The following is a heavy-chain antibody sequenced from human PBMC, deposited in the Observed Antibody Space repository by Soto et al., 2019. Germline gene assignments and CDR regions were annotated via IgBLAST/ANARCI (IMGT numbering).Heavy chain of an antibody. CDR3: ARDGGSGSYYYYYYPMDV. Sequence: ASVKVSCKASGYTFTSYGISWVRQAPGQGLEWMGWISAYNGNTNYAQKLQGRVTMTTDTSTSTAYMELRSLRSDDTAVYYCARDGGSGSYYYYYYPMDVWGQGTTVTVSS. V-gene: IGHV1-18*04. CDR1: GYTFTSYG. D-gene: IGHD1-26*01. J-gene: IGHJ6*02. CDR2: ISAYNGNT.